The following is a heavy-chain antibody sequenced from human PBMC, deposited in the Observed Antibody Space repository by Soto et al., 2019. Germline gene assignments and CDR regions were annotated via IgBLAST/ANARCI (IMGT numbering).Heavy chain of an antibody. CDR3: ARDLDIFYYDSSGHAPSDY. CDR1: GFTFSSCA. J-gene: IGHJ4*02. Sequence: LRLSCAASGFTFSSCAMSWVRQAPGKGLEWVSAISGSGGSTYYADSVKGRFTISRDNSKNTLYLQMNSLRAEDTAVYYCARDLDIFYYDSSGHAPSDYWGQGTLVTAPQ. D-gene: IGHD3-22*01. V-gene: IGHV3-23*01. CDR2: ISGSGGST.